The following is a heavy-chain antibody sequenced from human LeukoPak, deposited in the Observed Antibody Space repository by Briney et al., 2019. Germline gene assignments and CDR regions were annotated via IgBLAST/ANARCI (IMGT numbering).Heavy chain of an antibody. D-gene: IGHD2/OR15-2a*01. J-gene: IGHJ4*02. V-gene: IGHV3-23*01. Sequence: GGSLRLSCAGSGFSFGSNTMSWVRQAPGRGLEWVSAVSNNGGRTDYADSVKGRFTISRDNSKSTLYLHMGSLRAEDTAVYYCARDEDTSALSEYWGQGTLVTVSS. CDR3: ARDEDTSALSEY. CDR1: GFSFGSNT. CDR2: VSNNGGRT.